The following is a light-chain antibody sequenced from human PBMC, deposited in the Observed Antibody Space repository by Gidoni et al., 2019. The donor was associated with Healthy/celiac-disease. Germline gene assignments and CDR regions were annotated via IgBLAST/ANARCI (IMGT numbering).Light chain of an antibody. V-gene: IGKV3-15*01. CDR3: QQYNNWPPRT. CDR1: QSVSSN. CDR2: GSS. J-gene: IGKJ1*01. Sequence: EIVMTQSPATLSVSPGERATLSCRASQSVSSNLAWYQQKPGQAPRLLIYGSSTRATGIPARFSGSGSGTECTLTISSLQSEDCAVYYCQQYNNWPPRTFGQGTKVEIK.